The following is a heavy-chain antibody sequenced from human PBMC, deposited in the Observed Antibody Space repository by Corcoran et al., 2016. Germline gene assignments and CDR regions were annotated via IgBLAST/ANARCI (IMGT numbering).Heavy chain of an antibody. J-gene: IGHJ5*02. CDR2: IIPIFGTA. CDR3: ARGGKKGIVVVPAAIEGDWFDP. Sequence: QVQLVQSGAEVKKPGSSVKVSCKASGGTFSSYAISWVRQAPGQGLEWMGGIIPIFGTANYAQKFQGRVTITADESTSTAYMELSSLRSEDTAVYCLARGGKKGIVVVPAAIEGDWFDPWGQGTLVTVSS. D-gene: IGHD2-2*02. CDR1: GGTFSSYA. V-gene: IGHV1-69*01.